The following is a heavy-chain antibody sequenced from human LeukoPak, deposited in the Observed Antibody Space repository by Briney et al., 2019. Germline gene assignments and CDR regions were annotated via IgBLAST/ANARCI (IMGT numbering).Heavy chain of an antibody. CDR1: GGSSRTDY. CDR3: ARGYLYDSTPFDS. J-gene: IGHJ4*02. Sequence: SETLSLTCTVSGGSSRTDYFNWFRQAAGKGLEWIGRIHTSGSTKYNPSLKSRVTMSVDTSRNQFSLRVISVTAADTAVYFCARGYLYDSTPFDSWGQGTLVTVSS. CDR2: IHTSGST. D-gene: IGHD3-22*01. V-gene: IGHV4-4*07.